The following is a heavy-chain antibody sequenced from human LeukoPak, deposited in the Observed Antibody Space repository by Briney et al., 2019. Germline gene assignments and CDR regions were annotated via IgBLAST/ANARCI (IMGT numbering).Heavy chain of an antibody. CDR2: ISAYKGNT. D-gene: IGHD5-18*01. CDR3: ARDSSSRLGYSANDY. CDR1: GYTLTNYG. V-gene: IGHV1-18*01. J-gene: IGHJ4*02. Sequence: ASVKVSCKASGYTLTNYGISWVRQAPGQGLEWMGCISAYKGNTNYAQKLQGRVIMTTDTSTSTAYMEVRSLRSDDTAVYYCARDSSSRLGYSANDYWGQGTLVTVSS.